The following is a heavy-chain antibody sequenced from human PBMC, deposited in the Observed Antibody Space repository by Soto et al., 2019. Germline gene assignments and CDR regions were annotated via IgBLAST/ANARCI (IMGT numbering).Heavy chain of an antibody. CDR3: ARLTGERGGSYCSGGSCYTDYYYYMDV. Sequence: GGSLRLSCAASGFTFSSYWMSWVRQAPGKGLEWVANIKQDGSEKYYVDSVKGRFTISRDNAKNSLYLQMNSLRAEDTAVYYCARLTGERGGSYCSGGSCYTDYYYYMDVWGKGTTVTV. D-gene: IGHD2-15*01. CDR2: IKQDGSEK. J-gene: IGHJ6*03. V-gene: IGHV3-7*01. CDR1: GFTFSSYW.